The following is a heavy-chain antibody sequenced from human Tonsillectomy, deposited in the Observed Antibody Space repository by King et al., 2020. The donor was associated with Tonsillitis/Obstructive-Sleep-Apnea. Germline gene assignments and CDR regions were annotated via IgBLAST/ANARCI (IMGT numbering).Heavy chain of an antibody. J-gene: IGHJ6*02. CDR3: TRDDPMDV. V-gene: IGHV5-10-1*03. D-gene: IGHD3-16*01. CDR2: IDPSDSYT. CDR1: GYSFTSHW. Sequence: QLVQSGAEVKKPGESLRISCKASGYSFTSHWISWVRQMPGKGLEWVGRIDPSDSYTNYSPSFQGLVTISADKSIRTAYLQCSSLKASDTAMYFCTRDDPMDVWGQGTTVTVSS.